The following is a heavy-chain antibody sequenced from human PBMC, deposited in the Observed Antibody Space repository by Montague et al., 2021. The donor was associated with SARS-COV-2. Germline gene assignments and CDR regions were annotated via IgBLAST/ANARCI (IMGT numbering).Heavy chain of an antibody. Sequence: SETLSLTCNVSGGSLSSYYWSWIRQPPGKGLEWIGYVYYNGNTNYNPSLKSRIILSVDTSKNHFSLKVSSVTAADTAVYYCVRGSKWSYYFDYWGQGTLVTVSS. V-gene: IGHV4-59*01. CDR2: VYYNGNT. J-gene: IGHJ4*02. D-gene: IGHD2-15*01. CDR1: GGSLSSYY. CDR3: VRGSKWSYYFDY.